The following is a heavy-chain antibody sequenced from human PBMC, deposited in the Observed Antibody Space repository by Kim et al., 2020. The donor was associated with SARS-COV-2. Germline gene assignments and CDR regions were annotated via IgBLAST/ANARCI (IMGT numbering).Heavy chain of an antibody. V-gene: IGHV3-33*01. CDR2: IWYDGSNK. Sequence: GGSLRLSCAASGFTFSSYGMHWVRQAPGKGLEWVAVIWYDGSNKYYADSVKGRFTISRDNSKNTLYLQMNSLRAEDTAVYYCARDYAYSGYSYGMDVWGQGTTVTVSS. J-gene: IGHJ6*02. CDR1: GFTFSSYG. D-gene: IGHD5-12*01. CDR3: ARDYAYSGYSYGMDV.